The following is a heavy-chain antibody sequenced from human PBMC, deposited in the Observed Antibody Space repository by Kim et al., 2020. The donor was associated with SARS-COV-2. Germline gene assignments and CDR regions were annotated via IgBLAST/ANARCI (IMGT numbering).Heavy chain of an antibody. CDR2: IYTSGST. CDR3: ARDRRFTIFGVVIEDAFEI. D-gene: IGHD3-3*01. Sequence: SETLSLTCTVSGGSISSYYWSWIRQPAGKGLEWIGRIYTSGSTNYNPSLKSRVTMSVDTSKNQFSLKLSSVTATDAAVYYCARDRRFTIFGVVIEDAFEIRGQGTTVTRSS. V-gene: IGHV4-4*07. CDR1: GGSISSYY. J-gene: IGHJ3*02.